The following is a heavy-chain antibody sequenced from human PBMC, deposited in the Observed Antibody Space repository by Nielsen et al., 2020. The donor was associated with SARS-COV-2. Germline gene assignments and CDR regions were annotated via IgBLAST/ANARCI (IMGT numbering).Heavy chain of an antibody. Sequence: GASLKISCAASGFTFSSYSMNWVRQAPGKGLEGVSSISSSSSYIYYADSVKGRFTITRDNAKNSLYLQMNSLRAEDTAVYYCARDYGEKYQLLSLRWFDPWGQGTLVTVSS. J-gene: IGHJ5*02. D-gene: IGHD2-2*01. V-gene: IGHV3-21*01. CDR1: GFTFSSYS. CDR2: ISSSSSYI. CDR3: ARDYGEKYQLLSLRWFDP.